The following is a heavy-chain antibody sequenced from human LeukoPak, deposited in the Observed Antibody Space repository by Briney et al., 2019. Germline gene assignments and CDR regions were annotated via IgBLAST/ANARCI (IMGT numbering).Heavy chain of an antibody. CDR2: VYPGDSDT. J-gene: IGHJ4*02. V-gene: IGHV5-51*01. CDR1: GYTFSDYW. Sequence: GESLKISCKASGYTFSDYWIGWVRQMPGQGLEWMGIVYPGDSDTRYSPSFQGQVTISADKSISTAYLQWSSLKASDTAMYYCARQGSGYNFDYWGQGTLVTVSS. D-gene: IGHD3-22*01. CDR3: ARQGSGYNFDY.